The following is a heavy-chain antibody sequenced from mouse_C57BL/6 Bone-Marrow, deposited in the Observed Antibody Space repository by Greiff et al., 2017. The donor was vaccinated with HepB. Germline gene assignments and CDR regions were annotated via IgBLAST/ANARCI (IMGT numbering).Heavy chain of an antibody. CDR2: IDPSDSYT. CDR3: ARDDCEGLFDY. J-gene: IGHJ2*01. V-gene: IGHV1-69*01. D-gene: IGHD2-4*01. CDR1: GYTFTSYW. Sequence: VQLQQPGAELVMPGASVKLSCKASGYTFTSYWMHWVKQRPGQGLEWIGEIDPSDSYTNYNQKFKGKSTLTVDKSSSTAYMQLSSLTSEDSAVYYCARDDCEGLFDYWGQGTTLTVSS.